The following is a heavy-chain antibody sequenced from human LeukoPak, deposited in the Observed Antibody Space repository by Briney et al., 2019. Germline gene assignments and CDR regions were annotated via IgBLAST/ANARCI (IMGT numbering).Heavy chain of an antibody. CDR3: AREMLRGSLDY. Sequence: GASVKVSCKASGYTFTDYYMHWVRQAPGQGLEWMGWINPNSGGANYAQKFQGRVTMTRDTSISTAYMELSRLRSDDTALYYCAREMLRGSLDYWGQGTLVTVSS. V-gene: IGHV1-2*02. CDR1: GYTFTDYY. J-gene: IGHJ4*02. CDR2: INPNSGGA. D-gene: IGHD3-10*01.